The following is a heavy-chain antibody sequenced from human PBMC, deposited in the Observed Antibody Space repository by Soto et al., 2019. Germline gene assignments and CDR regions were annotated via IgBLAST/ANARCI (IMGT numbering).Heavy chain of an antibody. V-gene: IGHV3-23*01. CDR3: AKDGGEGTTVTQYFQH. D-gene: IGHD4-4*01. CDR1: GFTFSSYA. CDR2: ISGSGGSK. Sequence: GGSLRLSCAASGFTFSSYAMSWVRQAPGKGLEWVSAISGSGGSKYYADSVKGRFTISRDNSKNTLYLQMNSLRAEDTAVYYCAKDGGEGTTVTQYFQHWGQGTLVTVSS. J-gene: IGHJ1*01.